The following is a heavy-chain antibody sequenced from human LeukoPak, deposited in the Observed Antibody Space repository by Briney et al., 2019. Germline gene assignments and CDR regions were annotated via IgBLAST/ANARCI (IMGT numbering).Heavy chain of an antibody. Sequence: SETLSLTCAVSGDSVSSASYYCSWIRQPPGKGLEWIAYVYYTGSTNYNPSLKSRVTTSIDTSKNQFSLKVSSVTAADTAVYYCARTQYCTSTSCYLGYFDYWVQGTLVTVSS. CDR3: ARTQYCTSTSCYLGYFDY. CDR2: VYYTGST. D-gene: IGHD2-2*01. CDR1: GDSVSSASYY. V-gene: IGHV4-61*01. J-gene: IGHJ4*02.